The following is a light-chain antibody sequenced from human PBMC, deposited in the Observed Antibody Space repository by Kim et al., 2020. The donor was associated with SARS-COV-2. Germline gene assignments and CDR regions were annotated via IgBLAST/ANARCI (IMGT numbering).Light chain of an antibody. J-gene: IGLJ3*02. CDR1: KLVDKY. CDR3: QAWDSSTWV. V-gene: IGLV3-1*01. Sequence: VSPGHTASTTCAGDKLVDKYACWYQQKPGQSPVLVIYQDSKRPSGIPERFSGSNSGNTATLTISGTQAMDEADYYCQAWDSSTWVFGGGTQLTVL. CDR2: QDS.